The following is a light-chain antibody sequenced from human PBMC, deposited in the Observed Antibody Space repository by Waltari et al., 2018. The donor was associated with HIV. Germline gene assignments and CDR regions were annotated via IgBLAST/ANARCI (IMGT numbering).Light chain of an antibody. CDR1: QSLLHRNGYNY. V-gene: IGKV2-28*01. CDR3: MQALQTQFT. J-gene: IGKJ3*01. CDR2: LGS. Sequence: DMVLTQSPLSMPVTPGEPAYISCRSSQSLLHRNGYNYLDWYLQKPGQSPQLLIYLGSNRASGVPDRFSGSGSGTDFTLKISRVEAEDVGVYYCMQALQTQFTFGPGTKVDIK.